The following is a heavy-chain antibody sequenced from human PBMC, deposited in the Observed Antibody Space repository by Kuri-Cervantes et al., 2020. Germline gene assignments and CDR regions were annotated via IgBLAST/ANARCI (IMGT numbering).Heavy chain of an antibody. CDR1: GFALTTSEMC. CDR3: ARIPSYYGQSCMDV. CDR2: IDWDDDK. J-gene: IGHJ6*02. D-gene: IGHD1-26*01. Sequence: SGPTLVKPTQTLTLTCTFSGFALTTSEMCVSWIRQPPVKTLEWLARIDWDDDKYYSTSLKNRLTISKDTSKNQVVLTMTNMDPVDKATYYCARIPSYYGQSCMDVWGQGTTVTVSS. V-gene: IGHV2-70*11.